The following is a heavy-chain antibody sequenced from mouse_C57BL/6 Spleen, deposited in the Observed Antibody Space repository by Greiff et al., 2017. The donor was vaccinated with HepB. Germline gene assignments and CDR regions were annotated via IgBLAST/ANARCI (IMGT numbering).Heavy chain of an antibody. CDR3: ARYGSSLYFDY. D-gene: IGHD1-1*01. Sequence: VQLQQSGPELVKPGASVKISCKASGYAFSSSWMNWVKQRPGKGLEWIGRLYPGDGYTNYNWKFKGKATLTADKSASTAYMQLSSLTSEDSAVYFCARYGSSLYFDYWGQGTTLTVSS. J-gene: IGHJ2*01. CDR2: LYPGDGYT. V-gene: IGHV1-82*01. CDR1: GYAFSSSW.